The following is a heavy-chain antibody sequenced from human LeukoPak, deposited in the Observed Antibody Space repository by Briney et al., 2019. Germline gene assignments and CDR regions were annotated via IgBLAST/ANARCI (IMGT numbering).Heavy chain of an antibody. J-gene: IGHJ4*02. V-gene: IGHV3-74*01. D-gene: IGHD3-22*01. CDR1: GFTFSSYW. CDR3: ARDIEYYYDSSGPLD. CDR2: INSDGSST. Sequence: GGSLGLSCAASGFTFSSYWMHWVRQAPGKGLVWVSRINSDGSSTSYADSVKGRFTISRDNAKNTLYLQMNSLRAEDTAVYYCARDIEYYYDSSGPLDWGQGTLVTVSS.